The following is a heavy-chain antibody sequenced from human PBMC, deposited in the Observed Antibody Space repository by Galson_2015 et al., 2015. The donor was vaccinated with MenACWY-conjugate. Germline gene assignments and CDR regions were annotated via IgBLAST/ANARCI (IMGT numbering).Heavy chain of an antibody. J-gene: IGHJ4*02. D-gene: IGHD1-1*01. V-gene: IGHV3-74*01. Sequence: LRLSCAASGFTFNNYWMHWVRQPPGRGLEWISYIKADGSFSNYADSVKGRFTISTDNAKNMVYLQMDGLGDEDTAVYFCARDNNWSFDSWGQGTLVTVSS. CDR3: ARDNNWSFDS. CDR1: GFTFNNYW. CDR2: IKADGSFS.